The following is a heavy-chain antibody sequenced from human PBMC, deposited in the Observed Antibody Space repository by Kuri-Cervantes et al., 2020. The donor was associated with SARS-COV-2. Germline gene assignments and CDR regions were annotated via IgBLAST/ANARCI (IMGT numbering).Heavy chain of an antibody. J-gene: IGHJ4*02. Sequence: ASVKVSCKASGYTFTDYYIHWVRQAPGQGPEWMGWINPISGGTKYAQNFQGRVTMTRDTSISTAYMELSRLRSDDTAVYYCARDGGLHEGYSYGYIDYWGQGTLVTVSS. D-gene: IGHD5-18*01. CDR2: INPISGGT. CDR3: ARDGGLHEGYSYGYIDY. V-gene: IGHV1-2*02. CDR1: GYTFTDYY.